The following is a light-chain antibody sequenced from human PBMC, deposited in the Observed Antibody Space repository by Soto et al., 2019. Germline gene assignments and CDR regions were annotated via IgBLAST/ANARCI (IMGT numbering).Light chain of an antibody. V-gene: IGLV1-40*01. CDR2: GNS. CDR3: QSYDSSLSGSEV. CDR1: SSNIGAGYD. J-gene: IGLJ1*01. Sequence: QAVVTQPPSVSGAPGQRVTISCTGSSSNIGAGYDVHWYQQLPGTAPKLLMYGNSNRPSGVPDRFSGSKSGTSASLAITGLQAEDEADYYCQSYDSSLSGSEVFGTGTKLTV.